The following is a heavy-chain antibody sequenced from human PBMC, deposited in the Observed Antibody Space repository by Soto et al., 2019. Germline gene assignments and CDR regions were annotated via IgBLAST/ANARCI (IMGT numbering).Heavy chain of an antibody. CDR3: AREDDGGDRDYYGLDV. CDR2: VHYSGSV. CDR1: GGSISFDHYH. J-gene: IGHJ6*02. Sequence: SETLSLTCTVSGGSISFDHYHWTWIRQHPGKGLEWIGYVHYSGSVLYNPSLQSRVSISVDTSKNQFSLKLSSVTAADTAVYFCAREDDGGDRDYYGLDVWGQGTTVTVSS. V-gene: IGHV4-30-4*01. D-gene: IGHD2-21*02.